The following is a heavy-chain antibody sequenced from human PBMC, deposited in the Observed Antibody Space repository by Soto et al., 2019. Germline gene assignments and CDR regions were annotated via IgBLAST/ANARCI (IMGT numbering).Heavy chain of an antibody. Sequence: PSETLSLTCSVSGDSVNSGSYYWSWIRQPPGKGLEWIGYMHYSGSTNYNPSLKSRVTISEDTSKNQFSLKLNSVTAADSAMYYCATRITVFGLLIPPFDPWGQGTQVTVSS. V-gene: IGHV4-61*01. CDR1: GDSVNSGSYY. J-gene: IGHJ5*02. D-gene: IGHD3-3*01. CDR3: ATRITVFGLLIPPFDP. CDR2: MHYSGST.